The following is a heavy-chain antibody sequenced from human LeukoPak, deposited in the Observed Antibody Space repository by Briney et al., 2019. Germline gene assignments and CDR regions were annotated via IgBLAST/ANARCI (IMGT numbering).Heavy chain of an antibody. CDR3: ASRHSKQQPYYYYMDI. D-gene: IGHD6-13*01. CDR2: IYTNGDT. J-gene: IGHJ6*03. V-gene: IGHV4-61*02. Sequence: SETLSLTCTVSGDSIRSGSYYWSWIRQPAGKGLEWIGRIYTNGDTKYNPSLKSRATISVDTSKNQFSLKLSSATAADTAVYYCASRHSKQQPYYYYMDIWGKGTTVTVSS. CDR1: GDSIRSGSYY.